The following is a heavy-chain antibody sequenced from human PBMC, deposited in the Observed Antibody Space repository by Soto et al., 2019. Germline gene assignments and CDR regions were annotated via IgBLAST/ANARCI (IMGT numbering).Heavy chain of an antibody. Sequence: SETLSLTCTVSGGSISSYYWSWSRQPAGKGLEWIGRIYTSGSTNYNPSLKSRVTMSVDTSKNRFSLKLSSVTAADTAVYYCAGDQAWYSSGWYWCWFDPWGQGTLVTVSS. D-gene: IGHD6-19*01. J-gene: IGHJ5*02. V-gene: IGHV4-4*07. CDR3: AGDQAWYSSGWYWCWFDP. CDR2: IYTSGST. CDR1: GGSISSYY.